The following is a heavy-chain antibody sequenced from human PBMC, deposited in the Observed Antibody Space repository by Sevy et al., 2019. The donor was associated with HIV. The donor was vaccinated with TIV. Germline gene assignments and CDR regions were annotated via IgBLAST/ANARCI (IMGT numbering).Heavy chain of an antibody. J-gene: IGHJ3*02. CDR1: GYSFSSGYY. CDR2: FYHSGST. D-gene: IGHD1-26*01. V-gene: IGHV4-38-2*01. CDR3: ASAIVGAFDAFDI. Sequence: SETPLTCAVSGYSFSSGYYWGWIRQPPGKGLEWIGSFYHSGSTYYNPSLKSRVSISVDTSKNRFSLKLSSVTAADTAVYYCASAIVGAFDAFDIWGQGTMVTV.